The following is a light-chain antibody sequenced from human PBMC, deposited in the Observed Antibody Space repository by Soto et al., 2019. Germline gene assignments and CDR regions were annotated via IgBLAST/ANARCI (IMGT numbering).Light chain of an antibody. CDR1: QGISSY. CDR2: AAS. J-gene: IGKJ1*01. Sequence: AIRMTQSPSSLSASTGDRVTITCRASQGISSYLAWYQQKPGKAPKLLIYAASTLQSGVPSRFSGSGSGTDFTLTISCLQSEDFATYYCQQYYSYPPTFGQGTKA. CDR3: QQYYSYPPT. V-gene: IGKV1-8*01.